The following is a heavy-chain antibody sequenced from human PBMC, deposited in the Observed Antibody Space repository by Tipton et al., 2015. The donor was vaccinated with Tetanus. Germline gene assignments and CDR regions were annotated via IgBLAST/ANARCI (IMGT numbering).Heavy chain of an antibody. CDR3: AREDIVAPTLDP. D-gene: IGHD5-12*01. V-gene: IGHV4-59*01. CDR1: GGSISRYY. CDR2: IYYSGST. Sequence: TLSLTCTVSGGSISRYYWSWIRQPPGKGLEWIGYIYYSGSTNYNRSLKSRVTISVDTSKNQFSLKLSSVTAADTAVYYCAREDIVAPTLDPRGQGTLFTVSS. J-gene: IGHJ5*02.